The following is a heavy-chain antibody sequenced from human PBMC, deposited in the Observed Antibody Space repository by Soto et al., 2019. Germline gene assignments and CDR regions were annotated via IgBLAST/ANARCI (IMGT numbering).Heavy chain of an antibody. V-gene: IGHV1-18*04. J-gene: IGHJ6*02. CDR3: ARDSRKGDYYYGMDV. Sequence: ASVKVSCKASGYTFTSYGISWVRQAPGQGLEWMGWISAYNGNTNYAQKLRGRVTMTTDTSTSTAYMELRSLRSDDTAVYYCARDSRKGDYYYGMDVWGQGTTVTVSS. CDR1: GYTFTSYG. CDR2: ISAYNGNT.